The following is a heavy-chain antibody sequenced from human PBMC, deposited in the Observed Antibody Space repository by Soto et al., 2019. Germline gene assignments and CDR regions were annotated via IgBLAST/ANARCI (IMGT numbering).Heavy chain of an antibody. CDR3: ASSEYYYDSSGYYKKRLPGGAFDI. D-gene: IGHD3-22*01. CDR1: GYTFTSYY. Sequence: ASVKVSCKASGYTFTSYYMHWVRQAPGQGLEWMGIINPSGGSTSYAQKFQGRVTMTRDTSTSTVYMELSSLRSEDTAVYYCASSEYYYDSSGYYKKRLPGGAFDIWGPGTMVTVSS. CDR2: INPSGGST. J-gene: IGHJ3*02. V-gene: IGHV1-46*01.